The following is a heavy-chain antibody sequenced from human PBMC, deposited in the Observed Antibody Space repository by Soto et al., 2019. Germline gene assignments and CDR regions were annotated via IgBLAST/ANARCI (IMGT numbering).Heavy chain of an antibody. CDR2: IWYDGSNK. D-gene: IGHD3-3*01. Sequence: GGSLRLSCAASGFTFSSYGMHWVRQAPGKGLEWVAVIWYDGSNKYYADSVKGRFTISRDNSKNTLYLQMNSLRAEDTAVYYCARVGVSGYYYYDYGMDVWGQGTTVTVSS. CDR1: GFTFSSYG. V-gene: IGHV3-33*01. J-gene: IGHJ6*02. CDR3: ARVGVSGYYYYDYGMDV.